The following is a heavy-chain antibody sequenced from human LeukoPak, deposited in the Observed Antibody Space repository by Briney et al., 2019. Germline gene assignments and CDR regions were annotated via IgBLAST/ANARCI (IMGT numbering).Heavy chain of an antibody. J-gene: IGHJ4*02. CDR1: GFTFSSYA. V-gene: IGHV3-48*01. CDR3: ARDRGYSYGEFDY. CDR2: ISSSSSTI. Sequence: GGSLRLSCAASGFTFSSYAMSWVRQAPGKGLEWVSYISSSSSTIYYAGSVKGRFTISRDNAKNSLYLQMNSLRAEDTAVYYCARDRGYSYGEFDYWGQGTLVTVSS. D-gene: IGHD5-18*01.